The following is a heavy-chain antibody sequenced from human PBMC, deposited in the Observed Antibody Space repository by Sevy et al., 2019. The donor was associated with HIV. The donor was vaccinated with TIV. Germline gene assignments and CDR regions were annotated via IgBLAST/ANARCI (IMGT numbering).Heavy chain of an antibody. J-gene: IGHJ4*02. Sequence: SETLSVACAVYGGSFSGYYWSWIRQPPGKGLEWIGEINHSGSTNYNPSLKSRVTISVDTSKNQFSLKLSSVTAADTAVYYCAIGVTTERYPAPDYWGQGTLVTVS. CDR2: INHSGST. D-gene: IGHD2-21*02. V-gene: IGHV4-34*01. CDR1: GGSFSGYY. CDR3: AIGVTTERYPAPDY.